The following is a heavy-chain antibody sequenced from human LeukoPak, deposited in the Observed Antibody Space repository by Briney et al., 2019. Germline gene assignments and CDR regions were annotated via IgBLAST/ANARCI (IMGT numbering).Heavy chain of an antibody. J-gene: IGHJ6*02. V-gene: IGHV3-30-3*01. CDR2: ISYDGSNK. CDR1: GFTFSSYA. CDR3: ARESTGSSWHYYYYYGMDV. D-gene: IGHD6-13*01. Sequence: GGSLRLSCAASGFTFSSYAMHWVRQAPGKGLEWVAVISYDGSNKYYADSVKGRFTISRDNSKNTLYLQMNSLRAEDTAVYYCARESTGSSWHYYYYYGMDVWGQGTTVTVSS.